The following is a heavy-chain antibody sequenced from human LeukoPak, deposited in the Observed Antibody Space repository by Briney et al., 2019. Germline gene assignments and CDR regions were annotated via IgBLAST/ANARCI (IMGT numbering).Heavy chain of an antibody. CDR3: ARDRILTGCYYDAFDI. J-gene: IGHJ3*02. V-gene: IGHV4-34*01. CDR1: GGSFSGYY. D-gene: IGHD3-9*01. CDR2: INHSGST. Sequence: SETLSLTCAVYGGSFSGYYWSWTRQPPGKGLEWIGEINHSGSTNYNPSLKSRVTISVDTSKNQFSLKLSSVTAADTAVYYCARDRILTGCYYDAFDIWGRGTMVTVSS.